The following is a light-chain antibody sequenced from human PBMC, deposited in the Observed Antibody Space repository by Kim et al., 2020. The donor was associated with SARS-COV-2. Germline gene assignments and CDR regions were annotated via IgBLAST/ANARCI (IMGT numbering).Light chain of an antibody. CDR2: GSD. Sequence: QAVVTQPPSASGTPGQRVSISCSGSDSNIGSHTVNWYQQLPGTAPQLLIYGSDQRPSGVPDRFSGSKSGTSASLVISGLRSEDEADYYCAAWDNTLNGRLFGGGTQLTVL. CDR1: DSNIGSHT. V-gene: IGLV1-44*01. CDR3: AAWDNTLNGRL. J-gene: IGLJ2*01.